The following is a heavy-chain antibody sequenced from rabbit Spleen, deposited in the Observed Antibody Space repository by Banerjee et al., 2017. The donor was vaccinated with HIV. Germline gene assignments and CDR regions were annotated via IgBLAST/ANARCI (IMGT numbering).Heavy chain of an antibody. CDR2: IYGGSSGST. CDR3: ARDTSSSFSSYGMDL. CDR1: GVSFNDKDV. J-gene: IGHJ6*01. V-gene: IGHV1S45*01. Sequence: QEQLEESGGGLVKPEGSLTLTCKASGVSFNDKDVMCWVRQAPGKGLEWITCIYGGSSGSTYYASWAKGRFTISKTSSTTVTLQMTSLTVADTATYFCARDTSSSFSSYGMDLWGQGTLVTVS. D-gene: IGHD1-1*01.